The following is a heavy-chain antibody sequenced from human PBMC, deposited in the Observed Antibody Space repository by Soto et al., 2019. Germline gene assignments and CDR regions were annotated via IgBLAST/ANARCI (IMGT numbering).Heavy chain of an antibody. CDR2: IYYSGST. D-gene: IGHD3-10*01. V-gene: IGHV4-59*01. Sequence: SETLSLTCTVSGGSISSYYWSWIRQPPGKGLEWIGYIYYSGSTNYNPSLKSRVTISVDTSKNRFSLKLSSVTAADTAVYYCASSYYYGSGSYYNSDYYYYYYMDVWGKGTTVTVSS. J-gene: IGHJ6*03. CDR3: ASSYYYGSGSYYNSDYYYYYYMDV. CDR1: GGSISSYY.